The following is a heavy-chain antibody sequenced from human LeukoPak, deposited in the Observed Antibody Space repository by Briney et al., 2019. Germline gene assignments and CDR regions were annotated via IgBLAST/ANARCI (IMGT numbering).Heavy chain of an antibody. V-gene: IGHV1-2*02. CDR1: GYTFTSYY. J-gene: IGHJ4*02. D-gene: IGHD3-22*01. Sequence: GASVKVSCKASGYTFTSYYMHWVRQAPGQGLEWMGWINPNSGGTNYAQKFQGRVTMTRDTSISTAYMELSRLRSDDTAVYYCAGPLQDDSSGYYLPAFDYWGQGTLVTVSS. CDR3: AGPLQDDSSGYYLPAFDY. CDR2: INPNSGGT.